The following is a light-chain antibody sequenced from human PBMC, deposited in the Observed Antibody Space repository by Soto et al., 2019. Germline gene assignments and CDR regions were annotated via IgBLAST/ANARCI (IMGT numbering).Light chain of an antibody. Sequence: EIVMPQSPATLSVSPGGRATLSCRASQSISDTLAWYQQKPGQAPRLLIHGASTRATGFPARFTGSGSETSFTLTISRLEPEDFALYYCQHYQSGHPITFGQGTRLEIK. V-gene: IGKV3-15*01. CDR2: GAS. CDR3: QHYQSGHPIT. J-gene: IGKJ5*01. CDR1: QSISDT.